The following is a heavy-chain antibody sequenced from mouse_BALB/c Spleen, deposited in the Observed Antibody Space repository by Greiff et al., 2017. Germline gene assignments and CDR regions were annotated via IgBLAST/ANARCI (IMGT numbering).Heavy chain of an antibody. V-gene: IGHV6-6*02. D-gene: IGHD2-4*01. J-gene: IGHJ3*01. CDR3: TRRDYDGAY. CDR1: GFTFSNYW. CDR2: IRLKSNNYAT. Sequence: EVKVEASGGGLVQPGGSMKLSCVASGFTFSNYWMNWVRQSPEKGLEWVAEIRLKSNNYATHYAESVKGRFTISRDDSKSSVYLQMNNLRAEDTGIYYCTRRDYDGAYWGQGTLVTVSA.